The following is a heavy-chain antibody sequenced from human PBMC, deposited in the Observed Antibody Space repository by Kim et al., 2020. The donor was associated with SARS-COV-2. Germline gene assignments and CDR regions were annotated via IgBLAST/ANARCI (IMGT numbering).Heavy chain of an antibody. V-gene: IGHV1-18*01. D-gene: IGHD3-22*01. CDR2: ISAYNGNT. Sequence: ASVKVSCKASGYTFTSYGISWVRQAPGQGLEWMGWISAYNGNTNYAQKLQGRVTMTTDTSTSTAYMELRSLRSDDTAVYYCARVRGSADNYYDSSGYYSSYYFDYWGQGTLVTVSS. CDR1: GYTFTSYG. CDR3: ARVRGSADNYYDSSGYYSSYYFDY. J-gene: IGHJ4*02.